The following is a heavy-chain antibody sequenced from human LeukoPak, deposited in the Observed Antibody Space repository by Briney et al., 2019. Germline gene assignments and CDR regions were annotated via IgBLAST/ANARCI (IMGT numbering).Heavy chain of an antibody. D-gene: IGHD3-22*01. J-gene: IGHJ3*02. V-gene: IGHV4-39*01. CDR3: ARNPIYYDSSGPGAFDI. Sequence: SETLSLTCTVSGGSISSSSYYWGWIRQPPGKGLEWIGSIYYSGSTYYNPSLKSRVTISVDTSKNQFSLKQSSVTAADTAVYYCARNPIYYDSSGPGAFDIWGQGTMVTVSS. CDR1: GGSISSSSYY. CDR2: IYYSGST.